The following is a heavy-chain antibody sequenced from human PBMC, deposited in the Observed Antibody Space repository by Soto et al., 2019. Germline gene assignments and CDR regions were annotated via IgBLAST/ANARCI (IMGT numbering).Heavy chain of an antibody. Sequence: VKVSCKYPCWTFTSYGIRLLRQAPGQGLEWMGWISAYNGNTNYAQKLQGRVTMTTDTSTSTAYMELRSLRSDDTAVYYCARSRGLAKFDPWGQGTLVTVSS. CDR3: ARSRGLAKFDP. CDR1: CWTFTSYG. V-gene: IGHV1-18*01. CDR2: ISAYNGNT. D-gene: IGHD3-10*01. J-gene: IGHJ5*02.